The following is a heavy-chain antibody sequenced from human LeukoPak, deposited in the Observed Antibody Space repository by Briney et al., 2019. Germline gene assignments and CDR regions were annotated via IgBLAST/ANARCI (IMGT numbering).Heavy chain of an antibody. J-gene: IGHJ3*02. D-gene: IGHD3-22*01. V-gene: IGHV1-69*05. CDR2: IIPICGTA. CDR1: GGTFSSYS. Sequence: SVKVSCKASGGTFSSYSISWVRQAPGQGLEWMGRIIPICGTANYAQKFQGRVTITTDESTSTAYMELSSLRSEDTAVYYCARDSNYDSSGYYLCAFDIWGQGTMVTVSS. CDR3: ARDSNYDSSGYYLCAFDI.